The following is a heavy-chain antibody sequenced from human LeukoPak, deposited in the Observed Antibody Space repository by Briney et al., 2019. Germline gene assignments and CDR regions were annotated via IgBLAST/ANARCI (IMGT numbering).Heavy chain of an antibody. J-gene: IGHJ4*02. Sequence: SETLSLTCTVSGGSIRSYSWSWIRQPPGKGLEWIGYIYYSGGTNYNPSLKSRVTVSVDTSKNQFSLKLTSVTAADTAVYYCARDRPWVANYWGQGTLVTVSS. V-gene: IGHV4-59*01. CDR1: GGSIRSYS. CDR3: ARDRPWVANY. CDR2: IYYSGGT. D-gene: IGHD6-6*01.